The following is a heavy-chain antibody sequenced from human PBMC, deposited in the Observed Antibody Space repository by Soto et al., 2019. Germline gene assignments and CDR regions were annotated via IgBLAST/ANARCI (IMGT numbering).Heavy chain of an antibody. Sequence: PGESLKISCRVSGDSFTTYWIAWVRQMPGKGLEWMGIIYPGDFDTRYSPSFQGQVTISVDKSINTAYLQWNSLKASDSAMYYCARKHSCGYFNWFDPWGQGTLVTVSS. D-gene: IGHD3-22*01. J-gene: IGHJ5*02. CDR2: IYPGDFDT. V-gene: IGHV5-51*01. CDR3: ARKHSCGYFNWFDP. CDR1: GDSFTTYW.